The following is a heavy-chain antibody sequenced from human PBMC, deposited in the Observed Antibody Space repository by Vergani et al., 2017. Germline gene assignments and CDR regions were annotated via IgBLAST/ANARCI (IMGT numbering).Heavy chain of an antibody. CDR3: AKDYGGYYDYVWGSYRGPYFDY. V-gene: IGHV3-30*18. CDR2: ISNDGGNK. D-gene: IGHD3-16*02. Sequence: QVQLVESGGNVVQSGTSLRLSCAASGFSFGSYGMHWVRQSPGKGLEWVAVISNDGGNKYYADSVKGRFTIYKDNTVDMLSLQMNSLRPDDTAVYYCAKDYGGYYDYVWGSYRGPYFDYWGQGTLVTVSS. J-gene: IGHJ4*02. CDR1: GFSFGSYG.